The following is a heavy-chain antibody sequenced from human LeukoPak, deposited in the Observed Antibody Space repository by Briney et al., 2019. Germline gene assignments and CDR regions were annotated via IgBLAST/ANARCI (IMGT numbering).Heavy chain of an antibody. D-gene: IGHD2-2*01. Sequence: GGSLRLSCAASGFTFDDYAMHWVRQAPGKGLEWVSGISWNSGSIGYADSVKGRFTISRDNSKNTLCLQLNSLRAEDTAAYYCARRYCSTCPTGHAFDLWGQGTMVTVSS. CDR3: ARRYCSTCPTGHAFDL. J-gene: IGHJ3*01. V-gene: IGHV3-9*01. CDR2: ISWNSGSI. CDR1: GFTFDDYA.